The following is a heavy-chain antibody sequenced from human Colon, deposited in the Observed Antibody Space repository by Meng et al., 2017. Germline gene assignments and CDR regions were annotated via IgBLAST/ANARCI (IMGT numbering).Heavy chain of an antibody. J-gene: IGHJ4*02. CDR3: ARDNWGSLDY. Sequence: VQLHESGPGLVRPSETLLLTCTVSGASVSDTNYAWSWIRQPPGKGLEWIGYGSTNHNPSLKSRVTISVDTSKNQFSLTLNSVTAADTAVYYCARDNWGSLDYWGQGTLVTVSS. D-gene: IGHD7-27*01. V-gene: IGHV4-61*01. CDR2: GST. CDR1: GASVSDTNYA.